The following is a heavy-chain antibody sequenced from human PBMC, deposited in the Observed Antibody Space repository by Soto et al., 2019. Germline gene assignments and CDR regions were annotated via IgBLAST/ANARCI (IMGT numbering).Heavy chain of an antibody. D-gene: IGHD5-12*01. J-gene: IGHJ4*02. V-gene: IGHV4-59*01. CDR3: ARLDSGYGYFDY. CDR1: GGSISSYY. CDR2: IYYSGST. Sequence: PSETLSLTCAVSGGSISSYYWSWIRQPPGKGLEWIGYIYYSGSTNYNPSLKSRVTISVDTSKNQFSLKLSSVTAADTAVYYCARLDSGYGYFDYWGQGTLVTVSS.